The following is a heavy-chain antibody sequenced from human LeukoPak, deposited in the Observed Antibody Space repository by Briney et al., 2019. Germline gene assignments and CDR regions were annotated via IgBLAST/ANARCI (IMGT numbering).Heavy chain of an antibody. Sequence: PGGSLRLSCAASGFTFSSYWMSWVRQAPGKGLEWVANIKQDGSEKYYVDSVKGRFTISRDNAKNSLYLQMNSLRAEDTAVYYCAREGTIFGVVKGYYCMDVWGKGTTVTVSS. J-gene: IGHJ6*03. CDR1: GFTFSSYW. V-gene: IGHV3-7*01. D-gene: IGHD3-3*01. CDR3: AREGTIFGVVKGYYCMDV. CDR2: IKQDGSEK.